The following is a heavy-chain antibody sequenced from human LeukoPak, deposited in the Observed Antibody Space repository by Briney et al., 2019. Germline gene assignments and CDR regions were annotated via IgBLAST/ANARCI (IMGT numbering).Heavy chain of an antibody. CDR3: ARAMGGAVDY. J-gene: IGHJ4*02. Sequence: GGSLRLSCAASGFTFSSYAMHWVRQAPGKGLEYVSAISSNGGSTYYANSVKGRFTISRDNSKNTLYLQMGSLRAEDMAVYYCARAMGGAVDYWGQGTLVTVSS. CDR1: GFTFSSYA. CDR2: ISSNGGST. D-gene: IGHD1-26*01. V-gene: IGHV3-64*01.